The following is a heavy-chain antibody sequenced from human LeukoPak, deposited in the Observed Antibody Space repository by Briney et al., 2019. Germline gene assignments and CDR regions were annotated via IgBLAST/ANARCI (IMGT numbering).Heavy chain of an antibody. CDR2: INPSGGST. CDR3: ARDYGVVTAISYHFDY. V-gene: IGHV1-46*01. CDR1: GYTFTSYY. J-gene: IGHJ4*02. Sequence: ASVKVSCKASGYTFTSYYMHWVRQAPGQGLEWMGIINPSGGSTSYAQKFQGRVTMTRDTSTSTVYMELSSLRSEDTAVYYCARDYGVVTAISYHFDYWGQGTLVTVSS. D-gene: IGHD2-21*02.